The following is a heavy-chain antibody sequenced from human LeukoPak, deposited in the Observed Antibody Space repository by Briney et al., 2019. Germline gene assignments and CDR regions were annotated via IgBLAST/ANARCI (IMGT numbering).Heavy chain of an antibody. CDR2: IYHSGGT. CDR1: GGSISSSNW. D-gene: IGHD2-2*01. Sequence: SGTLSLTCAVSGGSISSSNWWSWVRQPPGKGLEWIGEIYHSGGTNYNPSLKSRVTISVDKSKNQFSLKLSSVTAADTAVYYCARGSRSCSSTSCYAFDIWGQGTMVTVSS. V-gene: IGHV4-4*02. CDR3: ARGSRSCSSTSCYAFDI. J-gene: IGHJ3*02.